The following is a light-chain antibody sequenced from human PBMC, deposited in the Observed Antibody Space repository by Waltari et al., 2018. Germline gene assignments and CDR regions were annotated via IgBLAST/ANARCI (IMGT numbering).Light chain of an antibody. CDR2: EVT. Sequence: QSALTQPPSASGSPGQSVTISCTGTSSDVGGYNYVSWYQQHPRKAPKLMIYEVTKRPPGVPDRFCGSRSGNTASLTVSGLQAEDEADYYCSSYAGSNNWVFGGGTKLTVL. J-gene: IGLJ3*02. CDR3: SSYAGSNNWV. V-gene: IGLV2-8*01. CDR1: SSDVGGYNY.